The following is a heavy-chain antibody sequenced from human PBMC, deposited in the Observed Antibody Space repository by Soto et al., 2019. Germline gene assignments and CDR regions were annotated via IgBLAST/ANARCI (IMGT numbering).Heavy chain of an antibody. CDR1: GYTFTSYD. CDR2: MNPNSGNT. Sequence: ASVKVSCKASGYTFTSYDINWVRQATGQGLEWMGWMNPNSGNTGYAQKFQGRVTMTRNTSISTAYMELSRLRSDDTAVYYCARSTYSSSSLYYYYGMDVWGQGTTVTVSS. V-gene: IGHV1-8*01. CDR3: ARSTYSSSSLYYYYGMDV. J-gene: IGHJ6*02. D-gene: IGHD6-6*01.